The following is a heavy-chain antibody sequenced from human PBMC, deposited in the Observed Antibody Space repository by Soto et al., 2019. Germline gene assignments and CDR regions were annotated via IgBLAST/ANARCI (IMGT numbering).Heavy chain of an antibody. Sequence: QVQLVQSGAEVKKPGASVKISCKASGYTFTTYYLHWVRQPPGQGLEWMGIINPDTGSTSSAQNFRGRVSVTTDTSTSTVYMELYSLSSEDTAVYYCARDPNFSLTFHYYGMDVWGQGTTVTVSS. V-gene: IGHV1-46*01. J-gene: IGHJ6*02. CDR1: GYTFTTYY. CDR3: ARDPNFSLTFHYYGMDV. CDR2: INPDTGST.